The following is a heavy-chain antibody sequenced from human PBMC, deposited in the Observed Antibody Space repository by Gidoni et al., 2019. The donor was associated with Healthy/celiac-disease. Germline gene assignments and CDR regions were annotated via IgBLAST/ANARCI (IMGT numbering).Heavy chain of an antibody. D-gene: IGHD2-21*02. Sequence: QLQLQESGPGLVKPSETLSLTCTVSGGSISSSSYYWGWIRQPPGKGLEWIGSIYYSGSTYYNPSLKSRVTISVDTSKNQFSLKLSSVTAADTAVYYCASCGGDSSLYYYYGMDVWGQGTTVTVSS. CDR1: GGSISSSSYY. CDR3: ASCGGDSSLYYYYGMDV. V-gene: IGHV4-39*01. J-gene: IGHJ6*02. CDR2: IYYSGST.